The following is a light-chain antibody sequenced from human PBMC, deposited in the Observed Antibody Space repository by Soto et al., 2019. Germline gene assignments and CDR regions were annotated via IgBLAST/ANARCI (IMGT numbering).Light chain of an antibody. V-gene: IGLV2-11*01. J-gene: IGLJ1*01. CDR3: SSYAGGFYV. CDR2: DVS. CDR1: SSDVGGYDY. Sequence: QSALTQPRSVSGSPGQSVSISCTGTSSDVGGYDYVSWYQQHPGKAPKLMIFDVSKRPSGVPDRFSGSKSGSTASLTISGLQADDEADYYCSSYAGGFYVVGTGTKLTVL.